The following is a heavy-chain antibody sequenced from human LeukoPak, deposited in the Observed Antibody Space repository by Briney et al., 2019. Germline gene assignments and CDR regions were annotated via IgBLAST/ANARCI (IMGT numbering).Heavy chain of an antibody. D-gene: IGHD2-15*01. CDR1: GFTFSSYA. J-gene: IGHJ4*02. Sequence: GGSLRLSCAASGFTFSSYAMHWVRQAPGKGLEWVAVISYDGSNKYYADSVKGRFTIPRDNSKNTLYLQMNSLRAEDTAVYYCVRDMAPIVAAANYFDYWGQGTLVTVSS. CDR3: VRDMAPIVAAANYFDY. CDR2: ISYDGSNK. V-gene: IGHV3-30-3*01.